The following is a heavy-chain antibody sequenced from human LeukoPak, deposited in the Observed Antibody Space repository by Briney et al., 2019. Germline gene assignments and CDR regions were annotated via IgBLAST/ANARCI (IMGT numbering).Heavy chain of an antibody. D-gene: IGHD6-19*01. CDR1: GGSISSDY. CDR2: ISYSGST. J-gene: IGHJ4*02. V-gene: IGHV4-59*01. CDR3: ARGGAQWLPPVPDFDY. Sequence: SETLSLTCTVSGGSISSDYWTWIRQPPGKGLEWIGYISYSGSTNYNPSLKSRVTMSVDTSKNQFSLKLSSVTAADTAVYYCARGGAQWLPPVPDFDYWGQGTLVTVSS.